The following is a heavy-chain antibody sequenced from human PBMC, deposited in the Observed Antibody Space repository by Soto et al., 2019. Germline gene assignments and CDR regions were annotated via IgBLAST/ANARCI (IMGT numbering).Heavy chain of an antibody. J-gene: IGHJ4*02. Sequence: PGGSLRLSCAASGFTFNNAWMSWVRQAPEKGLEWVGRIKSIRDGGATEYAAPVKDRFTISRDDPKNMLYLQMNSLKTEDTAVYYCATASSYANWGQGTQVTVSS. CDR3: ATASSYAN. CDR1: GFTFNNAW. CDR2: IKSIRDGGAT. D-gene: IGHD3-16*01. V-gene: IGHV3-15*01.